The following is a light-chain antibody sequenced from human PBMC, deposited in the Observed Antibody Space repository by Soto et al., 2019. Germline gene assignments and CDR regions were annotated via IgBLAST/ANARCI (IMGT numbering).Light chain of an antibody. V-gene: IGKV3-20*01. CDR2: GAS. CDR1: QSVSSSY. J-gene: IGKJ2*01. CDR3: QQYGSSPLYT. Sequence: EIVLTQSPGTLSLSPGERATLSCRASQSVSSSYLVWYQQKPGQPPRLLTYGASSRATGIPDRFSGSGSGTDFTLTISMLEPEDVAVSYCQQYGSSPLYTFGQGTKLEIK.